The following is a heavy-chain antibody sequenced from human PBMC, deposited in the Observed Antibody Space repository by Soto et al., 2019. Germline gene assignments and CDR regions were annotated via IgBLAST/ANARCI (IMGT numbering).Heavy chain of an antibody. D-gene: IGHD2-21*02. J-gene: IGHJ4*02. Sequence: PSETLSLTCAVYGGSFSGYYWSWIRQPPGKGLEWIGYIYNSGTNYNPSLKSRVTISVDTSKNHLSLKLNSVTAADTAVYYCARWDLGVTAFDYWGQGTLVTVSS. CDR1: GGSFSGYY. CDR2: IYNSGT. CDR3: ARWDLGVTAFDY. V-gene: IGHV4-34*01.